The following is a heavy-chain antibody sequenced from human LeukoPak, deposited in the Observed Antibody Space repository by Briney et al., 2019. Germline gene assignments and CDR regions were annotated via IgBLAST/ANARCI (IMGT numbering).Heavy chain of an antibody. D-gene: IGHD3-22*01. CDR3: VRVSYDSSGYYDY. CDR1: GFTFSRCP. Sequence: GGSLRLSCAASGFTFSRCPMTWVRQAPGKGLEWVSGISASGGSTYYADSVKGRFTISRDHSKNTLYLQMSSLRAEDTAVYYCVRVSYDSSGYYDYWGQGTLVTVSS. J-gene: IGHJ4*02. CDR2: ISASGGST. V-gene: IGHV3-23*01.